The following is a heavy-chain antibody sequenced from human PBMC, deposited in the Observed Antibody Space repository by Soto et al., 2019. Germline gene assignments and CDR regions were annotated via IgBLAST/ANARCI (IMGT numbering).Heavy chain of an antibody. Sequence: QVQLQQWGAGLLKPSETLSLTCAIYGGSFSNYYWNWIRQPPGKGLEWMGKINHNGSTNYSPSLKSRLTIAVDTSKNRFSLKLISVTAADTAVYFCGRGRGYSNAWGSYYSGMDVWGQGTTVTVSS. CDR3: GRGRGYSNAWGSYYSGMDV. CDR2: INHNGST. D-gene: IGHD6-19*01. CDR1: GGSFSNYY. V-gene: IGHV4-34*01. J-gene: IGHJ6*02.